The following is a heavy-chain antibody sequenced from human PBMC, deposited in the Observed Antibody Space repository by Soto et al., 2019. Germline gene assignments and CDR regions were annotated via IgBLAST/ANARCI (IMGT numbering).Heavy chain of an antibody. CDR3: ATVDGLGVVTPFMDY. J-gene: IGHJ4*02. CDR2: IYYSGST. Sequence: QLQLQESGPGLVKPSETLSLICTVSGGSISSSRYRWGWVRQPPGKGLGWIGTIYYSGSTHYNPSLKSRVTISVDTSKRQFSLRLNSVTAADTAVYYCATVDGLGVVTPFMDYWGQGTLVTVSS. CDR1: GGSISSSRYR. V-gene: IGHV4-39*01. D-gene: IGHD3-3*01.